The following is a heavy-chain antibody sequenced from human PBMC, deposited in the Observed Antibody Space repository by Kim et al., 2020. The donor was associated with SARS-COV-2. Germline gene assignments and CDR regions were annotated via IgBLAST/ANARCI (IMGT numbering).Heavy chain of an antibody. CDR3: ARDPSAEST. V-gene: IGHV3-7*03. CDR2: INTDGSQR. CDR1: GFTVGTDW. Sequence: GGSLRLSCVASGFTVGTDWMTWVRQAPGKGPEWVANINTDGSQRNYVDSVRGRFSISIDFAKNSLFLQMNSLRVEDTAVYYCARDPSAESTWGQGTLVTVSS. J-gene: IGHJ5*02.